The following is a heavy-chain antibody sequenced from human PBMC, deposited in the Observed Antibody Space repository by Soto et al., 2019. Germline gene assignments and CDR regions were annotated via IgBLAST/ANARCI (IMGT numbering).Heavy chain of an antibody. CDR1: GYMFASYW. D-gene: IGHD6-19*01. V-gene: IGHV5-51*01. CDR3: ARSRNFGWYVHGLDV. J-gene: IGHJ6*02. CDR2: IYPGDSDT. Sequence: GESLKISCKGYGYMFASYWIGWVRQMPGKGLEWMGIIYPGDSDTRYRPSFEGQVTISADKSSSTAYLQRSSLKASDTATYFCARSRNFGWYVHGLDVWGQGTTVTVSS.